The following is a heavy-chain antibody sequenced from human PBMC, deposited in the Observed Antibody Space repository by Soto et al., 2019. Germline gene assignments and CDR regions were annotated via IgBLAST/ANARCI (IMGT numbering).Heavy chain of an antibody. V-gene: IGHV3-23*01. D-gene: IGHD1-26*01. CDR3: AKDLRPHQYSGSYYGFDY. CDR2: ISGSGGST. J-gene: IGHJ4*02. Sequence: GGSLRLSCAASGFTFSSYAMSWVRQAPGKGLEWVSAISGSGGSTYYADSVKGRFTISRDNSKNTLYLQMNSLRAEDTAVYYCAKDLRPHQYSGSYYGFDYWGQGTLVTVSS. CDR1: GFTFSSYA.